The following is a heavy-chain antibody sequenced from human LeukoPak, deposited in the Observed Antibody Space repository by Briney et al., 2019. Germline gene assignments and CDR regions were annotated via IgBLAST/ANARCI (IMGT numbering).Heavy chain of an antibody. CDR3: ARAGKWTSYYYYYGLDV. Sequence: PGGSLRLSCTGSGFTFSTYGMHWVRQAPGKGLEWVAVISHDGSNKDYPDSVKGRFAISRDNAKNTLYLQMNNLRAEDTALYYCARAGKWTSYYYYYGLDVWGQGTTVTVSS. D-gene: IGHD1-26*01. CDR2: ISHDGSNK. J-gene: IGHJ6*02. V-gene: IGHV3-33*05. CDR1: GFTFSTYG.